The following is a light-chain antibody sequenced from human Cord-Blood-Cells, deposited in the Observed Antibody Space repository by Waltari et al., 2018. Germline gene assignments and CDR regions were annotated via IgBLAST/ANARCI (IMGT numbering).Light chain of an antibody. Sequence: QSALTQPASVSGSPGQSITISCTGTSSDVGSYNLVSWYQQHPGKAPKLMIYEVSKRPSGVSNRFSGSKSGNTASLTISGLQAEDEADYYCCSYAGSSAVFGGGTQLTVI. CDR3: CSYAGSSAV. V-gene: IGLV2-23*02. J-gene: IGLJ7*01. CDR1: SSDVGSYNL. CDR2: EVS.